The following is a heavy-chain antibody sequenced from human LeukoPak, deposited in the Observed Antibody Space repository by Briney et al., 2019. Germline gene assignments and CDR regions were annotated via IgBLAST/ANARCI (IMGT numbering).Heavy chain of an antibody. V-gene: IGHV1-46*01. Sequence: ASVKVSCKASGYTFTSYYMHWVRQAPGQGLEWMGIINPSGGSTSYAQKFQGRVTMTRDTSTSTVYMELSSLRPEDTAVYYCARAYCGGDCYQPPYYYGMDVWGQGTTVTVSS. CDR1: GYTFTSYY. CDR2: INPSGGST. D-gene: IGHD2-21*02. J-gene: IGHJ6*02. CDR3: ARAYCGGDCYQPPYYYGMDV.